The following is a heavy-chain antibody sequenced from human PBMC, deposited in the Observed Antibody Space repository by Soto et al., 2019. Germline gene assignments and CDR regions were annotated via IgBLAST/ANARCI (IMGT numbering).Heavy chain of an antibody. V-gene: IGHV2-5*02. D-gene: IGHD2-21*02. CDR1: GFSLSTSGVG. J-gene: IGHJ2*01. Sequence: QITLKESGPTLMKPTQTLTLTCTFSGFSLSTSGVGVGWIRQPPGKALEWLALIYWDDDERYSPSLKSRLTITKDTSKNQVVLTMTNMDPVDTATYYCAHRRVAAIFDLWGRGTLVTVSS. CDR2: IYWDDDE. CDR3: AHRRVAAIFDL.